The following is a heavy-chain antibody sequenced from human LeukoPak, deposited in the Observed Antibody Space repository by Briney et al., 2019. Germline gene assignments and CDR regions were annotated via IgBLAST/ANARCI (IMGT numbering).Heavy chain of an antibody. CDR2: ISYDGTNK. CDR3: ARAWWELRAQTDTLPDY. V-gene: IGHV3-30*03. J-gene: IGHJ4*02. CDR1: GFTISSYG. D-gene: IGHD1-26*01. Sequence: GGSLRLSCAASGFTISSYGMHWVRQAPGKGLEWVAVISYDGTNKYYGDFVKGRFTISRDNSKNTLYLQTNSLRAEDTAVYYCARAWWELRAQTDTLPDYWGQGTLVTVSS.